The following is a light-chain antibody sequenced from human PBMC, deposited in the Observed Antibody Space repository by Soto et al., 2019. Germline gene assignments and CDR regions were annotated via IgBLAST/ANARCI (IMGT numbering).Light chain of an antibody. CDR3: QQYYSTPLT. CDR1: QSVLYSSNNKNY. V-gene: IGKV4-1*01. J-gene: IGKJ4*01. Sequence: DIVMTPSPDSLAVSLGERATINCKSSQSVLYSSNNKNYLAWYQQKPGQPPKPLIYWASTRESGVPDRFSGSGSGTDFTLTISSLQAEDVAVYYCQQYYSTPLTFGGGTKVEIK. CDR2: WAS.